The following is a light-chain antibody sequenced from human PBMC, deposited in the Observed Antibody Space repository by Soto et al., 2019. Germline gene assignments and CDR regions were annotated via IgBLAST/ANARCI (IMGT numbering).Light chain of an antibody. J-gene: IGKJ2*01. Sequence: EIVMTQSPAILSVSPGERATLSCRASQSVSSNLAWYQQKPGQAPRLLIYGASTRATAIPARFSGSGSGTEFTLTISSLQSEDYEVYYCQQYNDWPPKHTFGQGTKLEIK. CDR2: GAS. V-gene: IGKV3-15*01. CDR3: QQYNDWPPKHT. CDR1: QSVSSN.